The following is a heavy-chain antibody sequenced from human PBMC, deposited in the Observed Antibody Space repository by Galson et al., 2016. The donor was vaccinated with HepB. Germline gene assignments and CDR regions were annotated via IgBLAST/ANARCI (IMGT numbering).Heavy chain of an antibody. CDR3: ATVGSLDPAYCSGGGCYSVYFDS. J-gene: IGHJ4*02. CDR1: GASISSDGYY. CDR2: IYYSGAT. D-gene: IGHD2-15*01. V-gene: IGHV4-39*01. Sequence: SETLSLTCTVSGASISSDGYYWGWIRQPPGKGLEWIGNIYYSGATYYNPSLESRVTMSIDTSKSQFSLQLSSVTAADTAVYYCATVGSLDPAYCSGGGCYSVYFDSWGQGTLVTVSS.